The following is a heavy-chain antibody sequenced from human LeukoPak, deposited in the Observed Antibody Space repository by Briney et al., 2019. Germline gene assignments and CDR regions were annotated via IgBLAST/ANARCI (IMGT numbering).Heavy chain of an antibody. CDR2: IYYSGST. CDR1: GGSISSSSYY. CDR3: ARGSSEGWQQLVIAFDI. D-gene: IGHD6-13*01. Sequence: SETLSLTCTVSGGSISSSSYYWGWIRQPPGKGLEWIGSIYYSGSTYYNPSLKSRVTISVDTSKNQFSLKLSSVTAADTAVYYCARGSSEGWQQLVIAFDIWGQGTMVTVSS. V-gene: IGHV4-39*07. J-gene: IGHJ3*02.